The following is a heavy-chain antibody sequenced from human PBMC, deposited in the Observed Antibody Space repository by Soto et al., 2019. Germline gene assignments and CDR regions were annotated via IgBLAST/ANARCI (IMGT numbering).Heavy chain of an antibody. CDR1: GFTFSSYG. V-gene: IGHV3-30*18. CDR3: AKDRAAAREGEANHGMDV. CDR2: ISSDGSNK. J-gene: IGHJ6*02. D-gene: IGHD6-13*01. Sequence: QVQLVESGGGVVQPGRSLRLSCAASGFTFSSYGMHWVRQAPGKGLEWVAVISSDGSNKYYADSVKGRFTISRDNSKNTLYLQMNSLRAEDTAVYYCAKDRAAAREGEANHGMDVWGQGTTVTVAS.